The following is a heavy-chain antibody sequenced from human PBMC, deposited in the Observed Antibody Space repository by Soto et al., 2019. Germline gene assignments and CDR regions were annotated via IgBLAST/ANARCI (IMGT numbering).Heavy chain of an antibody. CDR3: ARSEVFGVVIPLDY. J-gene: IGHJ4*02. CDR2: IWYDGSNK. Sequence: GGSLRLSCAASGFTFSSYGMHWVRQAPGKGLEWVAVIWYDGSNKYYADSVKGRFTISRDNSKNTLYLQMNSLRAEDTAVYYCARSEVFGVVIPLDYWGQGTLVTVSS. D-gene: IGHD3-3*01. CDR1: GFTFSSYG. V-gene: IGHV3-33*01.